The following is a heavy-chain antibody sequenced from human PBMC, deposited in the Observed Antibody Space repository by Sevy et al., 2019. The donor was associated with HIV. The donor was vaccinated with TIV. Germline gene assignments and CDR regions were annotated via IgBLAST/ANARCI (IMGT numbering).Heavy chain of an antibody. Sequence: GGSLRLSCASSGFTFSRYDMHWVRQATGKGLEWVSSIGTAGDTYYPGSVKGRFTISRENAKKSLYLQMNSLRAGDTAVYYCARGTRYSGSYYLGDDAFDIWGQGTMVTVSS. CDR2: IGTAGDT. V-gene: IGHV3-13*01. CDR1: GFTFSRYD. CDR3: ARGTRYSGSYYLGDDAFDI. D-gene: IGHD1-26*01. J-gene: IGHJ3*02.